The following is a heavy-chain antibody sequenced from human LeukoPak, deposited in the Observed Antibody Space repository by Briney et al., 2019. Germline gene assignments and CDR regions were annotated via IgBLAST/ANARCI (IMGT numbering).Heavy chain of an antibody. V-gene: IGHV1-24*01. CDR2: FDPEDGET. J-gene: IGHJ4*02. Sequence: ASVKVSCKVSGYTHTELSMHWVRQAPGKGLEWMGGFDPEDGETIYAQKFQGRVTMTEDTSTDTAYMELSSLRSEDTAVYYCASVFGCGSTSCYFGYYFDYWGQGTLVTVSS. D-gene: IGHD2-2*01. CDR3: ASVFGCGSTSCYFGYYFDY. CDR1: GYTHTELS.